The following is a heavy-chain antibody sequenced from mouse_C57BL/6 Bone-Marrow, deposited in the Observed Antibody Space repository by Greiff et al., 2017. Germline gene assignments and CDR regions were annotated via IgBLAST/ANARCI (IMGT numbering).Heavy chain of an antibody. J-gene: IGHJ3*01. Sequence: QVQLQQPGAELVKPGASVKLSCQASGYTFTSYWMQWVKQRPGQGLEWIGDIDPSGSYTNYNQKFKGKATLTVDTSSSTAYMQLSSLTSEDSAVYYWARNGYCAGCADWGQGTLVTVSA. CDR1: GYTFTSYW. V-gene: IGHV1-50*01. D-gene: IGHD2-3*01. CDR3: ARNGYCAGCAD. CDR2: IDPSGSYT.